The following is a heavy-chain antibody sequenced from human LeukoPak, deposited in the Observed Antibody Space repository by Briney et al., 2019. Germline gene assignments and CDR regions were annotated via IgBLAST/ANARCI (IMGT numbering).Heavy chain of an antibody. CDR2: IYYSGST. J-gene: IGHJ4*02. CDR1: GGSISSSSYY. V-gene: IGHV4-39*01. D-gene: IGHD3-9*01. Sequence: SETLSLTCTVSGGSISSSSYYWGWIRRPPGKGLEWIGNIYYSGSTNYNPSLKSRVTISVDTSKNQFSLKLSSVTAADTAGHYSERHKSNYDIWNGYYNATHFDYWGQGTLVTVSS. CDR3: ERHKSNYDIWNGYYNATHFDY.